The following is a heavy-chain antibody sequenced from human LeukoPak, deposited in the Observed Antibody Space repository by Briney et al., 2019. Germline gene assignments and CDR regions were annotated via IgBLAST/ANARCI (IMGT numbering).Heavy chain of an antibody. V-gene: IGHV3-48*01. CDR3: XXXLSSRGYTYGTPAFTFDI. CDR1: GFTFSTYS. J-gene: IGHJ3*02. Sequence: GSLRLSCAASGFTFSTYSINWVRQAPGKGLEWVSYISSDSSTIYYADSLKGRFTISRDNAKNSLSLLMNSLRAEDTAVYYCXXXLSSRGYTYGTPAFTFDIWGQGTMVTVSS. CDR2: ISSDSSTI. D-gene: IGHD5-18*01.